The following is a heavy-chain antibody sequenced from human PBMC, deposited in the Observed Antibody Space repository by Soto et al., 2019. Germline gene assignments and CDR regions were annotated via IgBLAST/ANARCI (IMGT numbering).Heavy chain of an antibody. J-gene: IGHJ3*02. CDR1: DFSFSSYT. V-gene: IGHV3-48*01. Sequence: EAQLVESGGGLVQPGGSLRLSCAASDFSFSSYTFNWVRQGPGKGLEWILYVRTSSEIGYADSVAGRASISRDDARNSVYLQMSSLRVEDTAIYYCVRDYLYAFDMWGRGTMVTVSS. CDR3: VRDYLYAFDM. CDR2: VRTSSEI.